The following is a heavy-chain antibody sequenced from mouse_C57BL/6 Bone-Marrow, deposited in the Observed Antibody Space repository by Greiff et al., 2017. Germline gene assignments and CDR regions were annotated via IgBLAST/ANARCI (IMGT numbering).Heavy chain of an antibody. CDR3: AESYDYDVYCDV. CDR1: GYSFTGYF. Sequence: EVQLQQSGPELVKPGDSVKISCKASGYSFTGYFMNWVLQSHGKSLEWIGRINPYNGDTFYNQKFKGKATLTVDKSSSTVHMELRSLTSEDSAVYYWAESYDYDVYCDVGGTETTVSVSS. D-gene: IGHD2-4*01. CDR2: INPYNGDT. J-gene: IGHJ1*03. V-gene: IGHV1-20*01.